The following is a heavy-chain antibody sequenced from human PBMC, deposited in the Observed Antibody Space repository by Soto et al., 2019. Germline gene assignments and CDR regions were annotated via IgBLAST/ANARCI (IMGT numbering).Heavy chain of an antibody. Sequence: QVQLVQSGAEVKKPGSSVKVSCKASGGTFNSYTISWVRQAPGQGLEWMGRIIPILGIANYAQKFQGRVTITADKPTSTAYMELSSLRSEDTAVYYCAKDEDTAMVTDYWGQGTLVTVSS. CDR1: GGTFNSYT. V-gene: IGHV1-69*08. CDR2: IIPILGIA. J-gene: IGHJ4*02. CDR3: AKDEDTAMVTDY. D-gene: IGHD5-18*01.